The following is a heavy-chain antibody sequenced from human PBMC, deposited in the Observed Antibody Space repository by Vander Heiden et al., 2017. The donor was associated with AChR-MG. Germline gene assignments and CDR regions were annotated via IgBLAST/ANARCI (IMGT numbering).Heavy chain of an antibody. J-gene: IGHJ3*02. CDR3: AKDMANYYDSSGYYSDAFDI. V-gene: IGHV3-9*01. CDR2: ISWNSGSI. D-gene: IGHD3-22*01. CDR1: GFTFDDYA. Sequence: EVQLVESGGGLVQPGRSLRLSCAASGFTFDDYAMHWVRQAPGKGLEWVSGISWNSGSIGYADSVKGRFTISRDNAKNSLYLQMNSLRAEDTALYYCAKDMANYYDSSGYYSDAFDIWGQGTMVTVSS.